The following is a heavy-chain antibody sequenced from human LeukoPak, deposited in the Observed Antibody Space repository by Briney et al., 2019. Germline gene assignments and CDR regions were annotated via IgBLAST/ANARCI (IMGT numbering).Heavy chain of an antibody. CDR3: ARDWFSSYYDSSGPLDY. V-gene: IGHV1-2*02. CDR1: GYTFTGYY. CDR2: INPNSGGT. Sequence: ASVKVSCKASGYTFTGYYMHWVRQAPGQGLEWMGWINPNSGGTNYAQKFQGRVTMTRDTSTSTVYMELSSLRSEDTAVYYCARDWFSSYYDSSGPLDYWGQGTLVTVSS. J-gene: IGHJ4*02. D-gene: IGHD3-22*01.